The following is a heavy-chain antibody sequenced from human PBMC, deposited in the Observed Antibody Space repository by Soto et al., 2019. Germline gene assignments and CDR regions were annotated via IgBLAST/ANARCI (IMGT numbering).Heavy chain of an antibody. CDR1: GGSISSSSYY. CDR2: IYYSGST. D-gene: IGHD1-7*01. CDR3: ARPMGTTVANNWFDP. V-gene: IGHV4-39*01. Sequence: SETLSLTCTVSGGSISSSSYYWGWIRQPPGKGLEWIGSIYYSGSTYYNPSLKSRVTISVDTSKNQFSLKLSSVTAADTAVYYCARPMGTTVANNWFDPWGQGTLVTVSS. J-gene: IGHJ5*02.